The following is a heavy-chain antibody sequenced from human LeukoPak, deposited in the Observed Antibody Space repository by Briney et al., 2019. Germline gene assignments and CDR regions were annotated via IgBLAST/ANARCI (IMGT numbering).Heavy chain of an antibody. CDR3: ARHGKCSSTSCYTNWFDP. J-gene: IGHJ5*02. CDR1: GGSISRGSYY. CDR2: IYNSGST. D-gene: IGHD2-2*01. V-gene: IGHV4-61*02. Sequence: TSETLSLTCIVSGGSISRGSYYWNWIRQPAGKGLEWMGRIYNSGSTNYNPSLKSRVTISTDMSKNQLSLQLSSVTAADTAVYYCARHGKCSSTSCYTNWFDPWGQGTLVTVSS.